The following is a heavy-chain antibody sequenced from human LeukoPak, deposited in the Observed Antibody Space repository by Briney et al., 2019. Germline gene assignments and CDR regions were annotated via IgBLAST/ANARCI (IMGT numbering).Heavy chain of an antibody. CDR1: GGTFTTFA. V-gene: IGHV1-46*01. J-gene: IGHJ4*02. CDR2: INPSGGST. Sequence: ASVTVSCKASGGTFTTFAISWVRQAPGQGLEWMGIINPSGGSTNFAQKFQGRVTMTTDTSTITVYMELSSLRSEDTAVYYCARWTTTYLDYWGQGTLVTVSS. CDR3: ARWTTTYLDY. D-gene: IGHD4-11*01.